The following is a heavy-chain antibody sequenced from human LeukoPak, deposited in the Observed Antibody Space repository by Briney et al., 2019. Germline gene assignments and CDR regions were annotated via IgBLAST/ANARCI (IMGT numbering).Heavy chain of an antibody. Sequence: SETLSLTCTVSGGSISSYYWSWIRQPPGKGLEGIGYIYYSGSTNYNPSLKSRVTISADTSKNQFSLKLSSVTAADTAVYYCARHGAYCSGGSCPNWFDPWGQGTLVTVSS. CDR1: GGSISSYY. D-gene: IGHD2-15*01. CDR2: IYYSGST. CDR3: ARHGAYCSGGSCPNWFDP. V-gene: IGHV4-59*08. J-gene: IGHJ5*02.